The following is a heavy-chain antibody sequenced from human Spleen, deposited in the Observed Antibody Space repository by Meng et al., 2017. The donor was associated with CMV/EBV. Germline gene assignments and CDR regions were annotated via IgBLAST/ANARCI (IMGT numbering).Heavy chain of an antibody. Sequence: CKASGGTFSSYAISWVRQAPGKGLEWMGGIIPIFGTANYAQKFQGRVTITTDESTSTAYMELSSLRSEDTAVYYCARASIAARQFDYWGQGTLVTVSS. CDR2: IIPIFGTA. D-gene: IGHD6-6*01. CDR1: GGTFSSYA. V-gene: IGHV1-69*05. CDR3: ARASIAARQFDY. J-gene: IGHJ4*02.